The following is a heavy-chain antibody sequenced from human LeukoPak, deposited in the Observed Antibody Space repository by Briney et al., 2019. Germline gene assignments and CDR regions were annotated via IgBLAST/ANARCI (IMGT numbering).Heavy chain of an antibody. V-gene: IGHV1-69*10. CDR3: ARHTIPGGLQYYFDY. J-gene: IGHJ4*02. Sequence: ASVKVSCKTSGGTFSSYAISWVRQAPGQGLEWMGGIIPIFGIANYAQKFQGRVMITADKSTSTAYMELSSLRSEDTAVYYCARHTIPGGLQYYFDYWGQGTLVTVSS. D-gene: IGHD3-10*01. CDR1: GGTFSSYA. CDR2: IIPIFGIA.